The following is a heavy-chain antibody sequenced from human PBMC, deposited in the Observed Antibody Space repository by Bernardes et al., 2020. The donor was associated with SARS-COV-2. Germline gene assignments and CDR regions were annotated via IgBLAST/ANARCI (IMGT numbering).Heavy chain of an antibody. Sequence: GGSLRLSCAASAFTFRNDYMSWFRQTPGKGLEWVSVIYSGGNTYYTDSVKGRFTISRHISENTLYLHMNSLRSDDTAVYYCASGPYDCDGTAYSAIDYWGQGILVSVSS. CDR2: IYSGGNT. CDR1: AFTFRNDY. D-gene: IGHD2-21*02. V-gene: IGHV3-53*04. J-gene: IGHJ4*02. CDR3: ASGPYDCDGTAYSAIDY.